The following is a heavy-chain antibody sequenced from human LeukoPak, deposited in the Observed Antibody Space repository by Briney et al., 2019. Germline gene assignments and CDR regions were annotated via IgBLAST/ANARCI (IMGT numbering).Heavy chain of an antibody. V-gene: IGHV3-9*03. D-gene: IGHD3-22*01. CDR1: GFTFDDYA. CDR3: AKGYYYDSSGYYHDDFDI. CDR2: ISWDSGSI. J-gene: IGHJ3*02. Sequence: GGSLRLSCAASGFTFDDYAMHWVRQAPGKGLEWVSVISWDSGSICYADSVKGRFTISRDNAKNSLYLQMNSLRAEDMALYYCAKGYYYDSSGYYHDDFDIWGQGTMVTVSS.